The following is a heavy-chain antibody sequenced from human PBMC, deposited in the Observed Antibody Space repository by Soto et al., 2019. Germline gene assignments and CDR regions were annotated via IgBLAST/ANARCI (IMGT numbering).Heavy chain of an antibody. CDR2: INGDGASL. J-gene: IGHJ6*02. CDR1: GFIFSSFW. CDR3: AREGSLGLDV. V-gene: IGHV3-74*03. D-gene: IGHD3-10*01. Sequence: EVRLEEAGGGFVQPGGSLRVSCSGSGFIFSSFWMHWVRQGPGKGLEWVSRINGDGASLAYADSVKGRFSISRDNVKNTLHLQMTSLGADETAVYCCAREGSLGLDVWGRGTTVTVSS.